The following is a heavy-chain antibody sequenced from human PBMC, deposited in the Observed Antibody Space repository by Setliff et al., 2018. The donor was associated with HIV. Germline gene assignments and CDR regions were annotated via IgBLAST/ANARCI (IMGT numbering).Heavy chain of an antibody. V-gene: IGHV3-11*06. CDR3: ARTEEWWRPFDY. Sequence: GSLRLSCTASGFNFNEHYINWIRQAPGKGLEWVSYISGRSRYINYADSVKGRFTISRDNAKNSVYLQMNSLRAEDTAVYYCARTEEWWRPFDYWGQGTLVTVSS. D-gene: IGHD2-8*01. J-gene: IGHJ4*02. CDR1: GFNFNEHY. CDR2: ISGRSRYI.